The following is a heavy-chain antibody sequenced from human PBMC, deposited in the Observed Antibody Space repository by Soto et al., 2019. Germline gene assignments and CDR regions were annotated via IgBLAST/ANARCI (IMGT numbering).Heavy chain of an antibody. CDR3: AREMGTWLLNAVLDP. CDR1: GYPITSHC. D-gene: IGHD3-9*01. CDR2: LCYSGNT. V-gene: IGHV4-59*11. J-gene: IGHJ5*02. Sequence: SETLSLTCTVSGYPITSHCWSWIRQPPGRGLQWIGHLCYSGNTNYNPSLKSRVTISGDTSKNQFSLNLSSVTAADTAVYYCAREMGTWLLNAVLDPWGLATLVTVSS.